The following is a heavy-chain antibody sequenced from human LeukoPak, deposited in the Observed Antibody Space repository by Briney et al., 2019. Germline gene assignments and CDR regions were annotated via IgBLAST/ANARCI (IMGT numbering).Heavy chain of an antibody. J-gene: IGHJ3*02. Sequence: SETLSLTCTVSSGSISSGSYYWSWIRQPAGKGLEWIGRIFNSGTTHYNPSLQSRVTLSVDTSRNQFSLKLSSVTAADTAVYFCARGPYSYDSSGAFDIWGQGTMVTVSS. D-gene: IGHD3-22*01. CDR1: SGSISSGSYY. V-gene: IGHV4-61*02. CDR2: IFNSGTT. CDR3: ARGPYSYDSSGAFDI.